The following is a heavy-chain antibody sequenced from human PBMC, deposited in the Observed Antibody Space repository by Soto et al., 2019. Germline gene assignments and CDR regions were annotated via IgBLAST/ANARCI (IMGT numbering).Heavy chain of an antibody. CDR1: GFTFSSYG. CDR3: AKDVTFHTGGRYYYGMDV. CDR2: ISYDGSNN. V-gene: IGHV3-30*18. D-gene: IGHD2-2*02. Sequence: GGSLRLSCAASGFTFSSYGMHWVRQAPGKGLEWVAVISYDGSNNYYADSVKGRFTISRDNSKNTLYLQMDSLRAEDTAVYYCAKDVTFHTGGRYYYGMDVWGQGTAVTVSS. J-gene: IGHJ6*02.